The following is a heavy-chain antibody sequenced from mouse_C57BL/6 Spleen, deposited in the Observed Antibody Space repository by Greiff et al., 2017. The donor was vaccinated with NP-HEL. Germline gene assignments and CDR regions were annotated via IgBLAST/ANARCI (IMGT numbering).Heavy chain of an antibody. CDR3: ARSEQLTLRAMDY. J-gene: IGHJ4*01. Sequence: EVQLQQSGPVLVKPGASVKMSCKASGYTFTDYYMNWVKQSHGKSLEWIGVINPYNGGTSYNQKFKGKATLTVDKSSSTAYMERNSLTAEDSAVYYCARSEQLTLRAMDYWGQGTSVTVSS. CDR2: INPYNGGT. V-gene: IGHV1-19*01. CDR1: GYTFTDYY. D-gene: IGHD3-2*02.